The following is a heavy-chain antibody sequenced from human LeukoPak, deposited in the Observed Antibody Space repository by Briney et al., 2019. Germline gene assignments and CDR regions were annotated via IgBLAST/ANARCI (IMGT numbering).Heavy chain of an antibody. Sequence: ASVKVSCKASGYTFSSYDINWVRQATEQGLEWMGWMNPNSGNTAYAQKFQGRVTMSRDTSISTAYMELSSLRSEDTAVYYCARLPKYSRPLDYWGQGTLVTVSS. D-gene: IGHD6-6*01. CDR1: GYTFSSYD. CDR3: ARLPKYSRPLDY. CDR2: MNPNSGNT. V-gene: IGHV1-8*02. J-gene: IGHJ4*02.